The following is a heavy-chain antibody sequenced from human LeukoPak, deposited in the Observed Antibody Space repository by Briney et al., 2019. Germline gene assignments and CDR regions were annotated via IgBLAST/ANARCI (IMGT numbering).Heavy chain of an antibody. CDR3: ARVGGYSGHDYFDY. Sequence: SSQTLSLTCAVSGGSISSGGYSWGWIRQPPGKGLEWIGYIDHSGSTYYNPSLKSRVTISVDRSKNQFSLNLSSVTAADTAVYYCARVGGYSGHDYFDYWGQGTLVTVSS. J-gene: IGHJ4*02. CDR1: GGSISSGGYS. V-gene: IGHV4-30-2*01. D-gene: IGHD5-12*01. CDR2: IDHSGST.